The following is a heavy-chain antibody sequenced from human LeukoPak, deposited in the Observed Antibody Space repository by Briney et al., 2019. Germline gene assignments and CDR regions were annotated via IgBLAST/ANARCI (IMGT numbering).Heavy chain of an antibody. CDR3: ARDQNYYGSGRGGIDY. V-gene: IGHV1-2*02. Sequence: ASVKVSCKASGYTFTGYYMHWVRQAPGQGLEWMGWINPNSGGTNYAQKFQGRVTMTRDTSISTAYMELSRLRSDDTAVYYCARDQNYYGSGRGGIDYWAREPWSPSPQ. D-gene: IGHD3-10*01. CDR2: INPNSGGT. J-gene: IGHJ4*02. CDR1: GYTFTGYY.